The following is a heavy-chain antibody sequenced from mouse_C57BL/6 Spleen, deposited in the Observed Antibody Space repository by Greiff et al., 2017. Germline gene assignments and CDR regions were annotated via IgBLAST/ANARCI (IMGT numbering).Heavy chain of an antibody. Sequence: EVQLVESGPGLVKPSQSLSLTCSVTGYSITSGYYWNWIRQFPGNKLEWMGYISYDGSNNYNPSLKNRISITRDTSKNQLFLKLNSVTTEDTATYYCARHLYCLDYWGQGTTLTVSS. CDR3: ARHLYCLDY. V-gene: IGHV3-6*01. CDR2: ISYDGSN. CDR1: GYSITSGYY. J-gene: IGHJ2*01.